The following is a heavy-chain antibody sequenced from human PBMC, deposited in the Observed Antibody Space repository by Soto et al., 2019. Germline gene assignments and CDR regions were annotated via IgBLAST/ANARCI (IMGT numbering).Heavy chain of an antibody. J-gene: IGHJ6*03. V-gene: IGHV1-69*02. CDR2: IVPILGIA. CDR1: GGTFSSYT. D-gene: IGHD6-13*01. Sequence: ASVKVSCKASGGTFSSYTISWVRQAPGQGLEWMGRIVPILGIANYAQKFQGRVTITADKSTSTAYMELSSLRSEDTAVYYCASSAAAGTLYFDYYYYTDVWGKGTTVTVSS. CDR3: ASSAAAGTLYFDYYYYTDV.